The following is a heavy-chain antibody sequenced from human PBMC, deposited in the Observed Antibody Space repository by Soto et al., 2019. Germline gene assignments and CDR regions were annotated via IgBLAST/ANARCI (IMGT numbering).Heavy chain of an antibody. Sequence: QVQVEQSGAEVKKPGSSLKVSCKTSGGPFSSQAFNWVRQARGHGLEWMGGIIPLLGSTTYAQKFQDRVTFTADESTSTVYMALRSLRSEDTATYFCAMGDGPYFYYVIDVWGRGTTVTVSS. CDR2: IIPLLGST. CDR3: AMGDGPYFYYVIDV. V-gene: IGHV1-69*01. CDR1: GGPFSSQA. D-gene: IGHD2-21*01. J-gene: IGHJ6*02.